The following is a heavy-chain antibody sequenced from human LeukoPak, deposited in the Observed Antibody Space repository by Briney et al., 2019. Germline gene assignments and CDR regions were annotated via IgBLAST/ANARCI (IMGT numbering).Heavy chain of an antibody. Sequence: SETLSLTCTVSGGSISSGGYYWSWIRQPPRKGLEWIGYIYYSGSTNYNPSLKSRVTISVDTSKNQFSLKLSSVTAADTAVYYCARGGYSYGMPHFDYWGQGTLVTVSS. CDR2: IYYSGST. CDR3: ARGGYSYGMPHFDY. CDR1: GGSISSGGYY. J-gene: IGHJ4*02. D-gene: IGHD5-18*01. V-gene: IGHV4-61*08.